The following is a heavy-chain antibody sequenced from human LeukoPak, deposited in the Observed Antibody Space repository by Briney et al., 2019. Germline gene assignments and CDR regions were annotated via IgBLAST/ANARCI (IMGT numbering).Heavy chain of an antibody. J-gene: IGHJ4*02. CDR3: ARVSQQLVYLDFDY. V-gene: IGHV1-18*01. D-gene: IGHD6-13*01. CDR1: GYTFTSYG. Sequence: ASVKVSCKASGYTFTSYGISWVRQAPGQGLEWMGWISAYNGNTNYAQKLQGRVTMTTDTSTSAAYMELRSLRSDDTAVYYCARVSQQLVYLDFDYWGQGTLVTVSS. CDR2: ISAYNGNT.